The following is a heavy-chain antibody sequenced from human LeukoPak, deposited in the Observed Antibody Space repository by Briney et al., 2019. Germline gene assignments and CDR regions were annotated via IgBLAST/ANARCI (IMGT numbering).Heavy chain of an antibody. J-gene: IGHJ6*02. Sequence: SETLSPTCAVYGGSFSGYYWSWIRQPPGKGLEWIGEINHSGSTNYNPSLKSRVTISVDTSKNQFSLKLSSVTAADTAVYYCARGPVAPTIAARPYYYYGMDVWGQGTTVTVSS. CDR3: ARGPVAPTIAARPYYYYGMDV. CDR2: INHSGST. D-gene: IGHD6-6*01. V-gene: IGHV4-34*01. CDR1: GGSFSGYY.